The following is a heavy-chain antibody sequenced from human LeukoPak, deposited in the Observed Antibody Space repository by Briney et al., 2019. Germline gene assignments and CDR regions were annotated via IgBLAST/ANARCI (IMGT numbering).Heavy chain of an antibody. D-gene: IGHD5-18*01. Sequence: TGGSLRLSCAASGFRFNSHGMHWVRQAPGKGLEWVAFIRFDETEKYYIDSVKGRFSISRDNSKNTVFLQMNSLRAEDTALYYCARDQGGYSYGAFDYWGQGILVTVPP. V-gene: IGHV3-30*02. CDR3: ARDQGGYSYGAFDY. J-gene: IGHJ4*02. CDR1: GFRFNSHG. CDR2: IRFDETEK.